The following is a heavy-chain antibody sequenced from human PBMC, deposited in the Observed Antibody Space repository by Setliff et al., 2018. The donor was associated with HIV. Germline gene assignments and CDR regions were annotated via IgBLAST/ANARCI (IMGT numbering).Heavy chain of an antibody. J-gene: IGHJ4*02. CDR2: IIPIFDTA. D-gene: IGHD2-2*03. CDR3: ARDPYGYCTTTTCYVPGY. Sequence: SVKVSCKASGGTFSSSAISWVRQAPGQGLEWMGGIIPIFDTANYAQKFQGRVTITADGSTSTAYMELSSLRSEDTAIYYCARDPYGYCTTTTCYVPGYWGQGTLVTVSS. CDR1: GGTFSSSA. V-gene: IGHV1-69*13.